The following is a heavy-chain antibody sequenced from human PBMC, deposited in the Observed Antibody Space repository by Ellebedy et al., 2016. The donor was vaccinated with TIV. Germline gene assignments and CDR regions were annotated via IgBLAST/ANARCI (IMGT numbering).Heavy chain of an antibody. CDR1: GYLFSELS. J-gene: IGHJ4*02. CDR2: FDPEDGKT. CDR3: ATGRLSRADY. Sequence: ASVKVSCKVSGYLFSELSMHWVRQAPGKGLEWMGRFDPEDGKTIYAQKFQGRATLTEDTSTDAADMELSSLRSEDTAIYYCATGRLSRADYWGQGTLITVSS. D-gene: IGHD6-25*01. V-gene: IGHV1-24*01.